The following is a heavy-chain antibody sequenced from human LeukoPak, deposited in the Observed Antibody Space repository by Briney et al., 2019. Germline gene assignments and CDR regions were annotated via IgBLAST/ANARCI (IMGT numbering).Heavy chain of an antibody. D-gene: IGHD3-10*01. CDR2: IYHSGST. J-gene: IGHJ6*02. V-gene: IGHV4-4*02. Sequence: SETLSLTCAVSGGSISSSNWWSWVRQPPGKGLEWIGEIYHSGSTNYNPSLKSRVTISADTSKKQFSLRLSSVTAADTAVYFCARGVTTFGGWSGGRMDVWGQGTTVTVSS. CDR1: GGSISSSNW. CDR3: ARGVTTFGGWSGGRMDV.